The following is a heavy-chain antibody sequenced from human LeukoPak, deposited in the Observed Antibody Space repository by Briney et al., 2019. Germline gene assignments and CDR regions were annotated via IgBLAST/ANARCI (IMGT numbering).Heavy chain of an antibody. CDR2: IQYVGSDK. Sequence: GGSLRLSCAPSVFTFSTYGMHWVRQAPGKGLEWVAFIQYVGSDKYYADSVKGRFTISRDNSKNTLYLQMNSLRPEDTAVYYCAKNRSGSYIDYWGQGTLVTVSS. CDR3: AKNRSGSYIDY. CDR1: VFTFSTYG. D-gene: IGHD1-26*01. J-gene: IGHJ4*02. V-gene: IGHV3-30*02.